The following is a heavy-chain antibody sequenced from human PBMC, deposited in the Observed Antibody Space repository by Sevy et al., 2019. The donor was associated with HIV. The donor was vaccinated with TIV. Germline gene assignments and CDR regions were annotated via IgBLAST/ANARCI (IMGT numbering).Heavy chain of an antibody. CDR1: GFTFSSYD. J-gene: IGHJ3*02. V-gene: IGHV3-23*01. Sequence: GGSLRLSCAASGFTFSSYDMSWVRQAPGKGLEWVSVISGSGVSTYYADSVKGRFTISRDNSKKTLYLQLNSLRAEDTAVYYCAKSMGRFDAFDIWGQGTMVTVSS. CDR2: ISGSGVST. CDR3: AKSMGRFDAFDI. D-gene: IGHD2-8*01.